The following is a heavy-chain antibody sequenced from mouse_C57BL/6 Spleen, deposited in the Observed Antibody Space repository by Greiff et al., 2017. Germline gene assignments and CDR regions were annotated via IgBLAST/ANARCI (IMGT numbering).Heavy chain of an antibody. V-gene: IGHV14-1*01. CDR3: TAYYYGSSYDYAMDY. D-gene: IGHD1-1*01. Sequence: VHVKQSGAELVRPGASVKLSCTASGFNIKDYYMHWVKQRPEQGLEWIGRIDPEDGDTEYAPKFQGKATMTADTSSNTAYLQLSSLTAEDTAVYYCTAYYYGSSYDYAMDYWGQGTSVTVSS. CDR2: IDPEDGDT. J-gene: IGHJ4*01. CDR1: GFNIKDYY.